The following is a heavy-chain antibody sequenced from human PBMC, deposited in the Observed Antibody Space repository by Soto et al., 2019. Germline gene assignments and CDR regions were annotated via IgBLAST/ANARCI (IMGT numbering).Heavy chain of an antibody. V-gene: IGHV1-58*01. Sequence: SVKVSCKASGFTFTSSAVQWVRQARGQRLEWIGWIVVGSGNTNYAQKYQERVTITRDMSTSTAYMELSSLRSEDTAVYYCAADQRSIAAAGYYYYGLDVWGQGTTVTVSS. CDR1: GFTFTSSA. CDR2: IVVGSGNT. CDR3: AADQRSIAAAGYYYYGLDV. J-gene: IGHJ6*02. D-gene: IGHD6-13*01.